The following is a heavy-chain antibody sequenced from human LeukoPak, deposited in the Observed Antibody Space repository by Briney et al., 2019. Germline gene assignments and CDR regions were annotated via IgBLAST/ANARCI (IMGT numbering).Heavy chain of an antibody. CDR2: ISYTGST. CDR1: GGSIGGDH. Sequence: SETLSLTCTISGGSIGGDHWSWIRQAPGKGLECIGYISYTGSTSYNPSLRNRVTISLHTSENQFSLRLTSVPGADTAVYYCARAVTGTSMVDYWGQGTLVAVSS. D-gene: IGHD6-19*01. CDR3: ARAVTGTSMVDY. J-gene: IGHJ4*02. V-gene: IGHV4-59*08.